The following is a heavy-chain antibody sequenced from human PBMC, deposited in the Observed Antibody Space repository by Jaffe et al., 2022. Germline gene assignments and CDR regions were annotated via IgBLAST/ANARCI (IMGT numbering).Heavy chain of an antibody. CDR3: ARDPFYITMVQGVIGGDAFDI. CDR2: IKQDGSEK. CDR1: GFTFSSYW. D-gene: IGHD3-10*01. V-gene: IGHV3-7*01. J-gene: IGHJ3*02. Sequence: EVQLVESGGGLVQPGGSLRLSCAASGFTFSSYWMSWVRQAPGKGLEWVANIKQDGSEKYYVDSVKGRFTISRDNAKNSLYLQMNSLRAEDTAVYYCARDPFYITMVQGVIGGDAFDIWGQGTMVTVSS.